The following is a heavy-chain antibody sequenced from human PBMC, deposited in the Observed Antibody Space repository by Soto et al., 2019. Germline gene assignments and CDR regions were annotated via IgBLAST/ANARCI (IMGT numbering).Heavy chain of an antibody. CDR3: AKDRWIQPQGGFGMDV. D-gene: IGHD5-18*01. Sequence: QVQLVESGGGVVQPGTSLRLSCAASGFTFSTYGMHWVRQAPGKGLEWVAVMSDDGSKKYYADSVKGRFTISRDNSNKTLYLEMNSLRVEDPALYYCAKDRWIQPQGGFGMDVWGQGTTVTVSS. CDR1: GFTFSTYG. J-gene: IGHJ6*02. V-gene: IGHV3-30*18. CDR2: MSDDGSKK.